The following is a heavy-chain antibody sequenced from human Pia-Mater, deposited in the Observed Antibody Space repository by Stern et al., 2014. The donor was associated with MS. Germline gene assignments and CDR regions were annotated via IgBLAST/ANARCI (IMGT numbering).Heavy chain of an antibody. D-gene: IGHD1-14*01. Sequence: EVQLVESGAELIRPGESLKISCKGSGFKFSIYWIPWVRQMPGKGLEWMGIIYPGDTETKYSPSVQGQVTMAADKSTSTAYLQWSSLNASDTAMYFCARQTTAWASDVWGQGTLVTVSS. CDR1: GFKFSIYW. J-gene: IGHJ4*02. CDR2: IYPGDTET. CDR3: ARQTTAWASDV. V-gene: IGHV5-51*01.